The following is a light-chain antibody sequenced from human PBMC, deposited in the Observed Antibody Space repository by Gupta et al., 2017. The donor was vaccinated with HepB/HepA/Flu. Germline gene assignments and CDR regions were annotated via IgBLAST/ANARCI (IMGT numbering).Light chain of an antibody. V-gene: IGKV3-11*01. CDR2: DSS. CDR3: QQRSNCPLT. Sequence: VFPLSSAPLSMSPGERATHTCSASQRIISYLAWYQQKPGQAPRLLIYDSSNRATGVPARFSGSGSGTEFTLTITSLEPDDSAVYYWQQRSNCPLTFGGGTKVEIK. J-gene: IGKJ4*01. CDR1: QRIISY.